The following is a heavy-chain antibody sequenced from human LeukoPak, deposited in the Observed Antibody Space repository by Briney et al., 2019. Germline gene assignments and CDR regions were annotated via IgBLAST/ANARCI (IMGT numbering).Heavy chain of an antibody. CDR3: AKLRYSSSWYYFQH. J-gene: IGHJ1*01. CDR1: GFTFSSYA. CDR2: ISGSGGST. D-gene: IGHD6-13*01. Sequence: GGPLRPSCAASGFTFSSYAMSWVRQAPGKGLEWVSAISGSGGSTYYADSVKGRFTISRDNSKNTLYLQMNSLRAEDTAVYYCAKLRYSSSWYYFQHWGQGTLATVSS. V-gene: IGHV3-23*01.